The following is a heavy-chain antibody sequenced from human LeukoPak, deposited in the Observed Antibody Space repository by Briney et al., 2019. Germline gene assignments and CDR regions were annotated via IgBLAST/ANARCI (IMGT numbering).Heavy chain of an antibody. CDR2: MNPNSGNT. CDR1: GGTFSSYA. V-gene: IGHV1-8*03. J-gene: IGHJ5*02. CDR3: ARGGGYCSGGSCLGWFDP. Sequence: VASVKVSCKASGGTFSSYAINWVRQATGQGLEWMGWMNPNSGNTGYAQKFQGRVTITRNTSISTAYMELSSLRSEDTAVYYCARGGGYCSGGSCLGWFDPWGQGTLVTVSS. D-gene: IGHD2-15*01.